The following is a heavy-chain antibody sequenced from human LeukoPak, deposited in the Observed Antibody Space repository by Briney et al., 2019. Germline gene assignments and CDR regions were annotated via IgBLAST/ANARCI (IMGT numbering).Heavy chain of an antibody. CDR2: IKPKSGDT. Sequence: RASVKVSCKASGYTFTGYYIHWMRQAPGQGLEWMGWIKPKSGDTNYAQKFQGRVTITADKSTSTAYMELSSLRSEDTAVYYCHGGSYYEHDAFDIWGQGTMVTVSS. D-gene: IGHD1-26*01. CDR1: GYTFTGYY. J-gene: IGHJ3*02. V-gene: IGHV1-2*02. CDR3: HGGSYYEHDAFDI.